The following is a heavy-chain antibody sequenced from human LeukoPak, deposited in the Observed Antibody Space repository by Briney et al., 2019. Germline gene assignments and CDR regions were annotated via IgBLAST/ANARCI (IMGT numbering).Heavy chain of an antibody. CDR2: INPNSGGT. CDR1: GYTFIGHY. J-gene: IGHJ5*02. V-gene: IGHV1-2*02. Sequence: ASLKVSCQASGYTFIGHYMHWVRQTPGQGIEWMGWINPNSGGTNYAQKFQGRVTMTRDTSISTAYMELSRLRSDDTGVYYCAVDYEYVWGSYRPTNWFDPWGQETLVTVSS. CDR3: AVDYEYVWGSYRPTNWFDP. D-gene: IGHD3-16*02.